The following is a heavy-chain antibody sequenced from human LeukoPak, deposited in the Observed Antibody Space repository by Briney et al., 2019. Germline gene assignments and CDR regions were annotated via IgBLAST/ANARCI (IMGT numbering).Heavy chain of an antibody. CDR3: ARGDNSGPDYYYYMDV. CDR2: IRYDGSNK. D-gene: IGHD6-19*01. CDR1: GFTFSSYG. V-gene: IGHV3-30*02. Sequence: GGSLRLSCAASGFTFSSYGMHWVRQAPGKGLEWVAFIRYDGSNKYYADSVKGRFTISRDNSKNTLYLQMNSLIAEDTAVYYCARGDNSGPDYYYYMDVWGKGTTVTISS. J-gene: IGHJ6*03.